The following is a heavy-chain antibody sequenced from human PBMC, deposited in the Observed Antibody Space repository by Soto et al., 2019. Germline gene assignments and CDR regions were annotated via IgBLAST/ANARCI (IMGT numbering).Heavy chain of an antibody. J-gene: IGHJ4*02. CDR1: GGSISSGGYY. CDR3: ARLGIAVAGTSLDD. V-gene: IGHV4-31*03. CDR2: IYYSGST. D-gene: IGHD6-19*01. Sequence: SETLSLTCTVSGGSISSGGYYWSWIRQHPGKGLEWIGYIYYSGSTYYNPSLKSRVTISVDTSKNQFSLKLSSVTAAGTAVYYCARLGIAVAGTSLDDWGQGTLVTVS.